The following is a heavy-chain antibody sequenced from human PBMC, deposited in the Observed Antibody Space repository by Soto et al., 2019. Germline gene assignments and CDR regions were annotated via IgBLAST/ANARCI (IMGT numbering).Heavy chain of an antibody. V-gene: IGHV4-39*01. CDR1: GVSITTSSYF. CDR2: VYYSGST. CDR3: ANTLRGDYYFFQH. J-gene: IGHJ1*01. D-gene: IGHD2-21*02. Sequence: PSETLSLTCTVSGVSITTSSYFWGWIRQPPGKGLEWIGSVYYSGSTYYNPSLKSRVTISVDTSKNQFSLKLTSVTAADTAVYYCANTLRGDYYFFQHWGRAPWSPSPQ.